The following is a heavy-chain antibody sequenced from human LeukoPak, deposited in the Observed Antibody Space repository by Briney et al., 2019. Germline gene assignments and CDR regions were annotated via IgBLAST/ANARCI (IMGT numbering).Heavy chain of an antibody. D-gene: IGHD5-24*01. CDR2: IYSNGNT. Sequence: GGSLRLSCAASGFIFSQYSMNWVRQAPGKGLEWVSIIYSNGNTHYADSVRGRFTISRDNSMNTLCLQMNNLRAEDTAVYYCARTNNYAFDIWGLGTMVTVSS. J-gene: IGHJ3*02. CDR3: ARTNNYAFDI. CDR1: GFIFSQYS. V-gene: IGHV3-53*01.